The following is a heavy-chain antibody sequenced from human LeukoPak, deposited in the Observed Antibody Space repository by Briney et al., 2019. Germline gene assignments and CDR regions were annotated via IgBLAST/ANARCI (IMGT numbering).Heavy chain of an antibody. J-gene: IGHJ4*02. D-gene: IGHD4-11*01. Sequence: GGSLRLSCAASGFTFSDYYMSWIRQAPGKGLEWVSYISSSGSTIYYADSVKGRFTISRDDAKNSMYLQMNSLRAEDTAVYYCVPSYSNYAYPLDYWGQGTLVTVSS. CDR1: GFTFSDYY. CDR2: ISSSGSTI. CDR3: VPSYSNYAYPLDY. V-gene: IGHV3-11*04.